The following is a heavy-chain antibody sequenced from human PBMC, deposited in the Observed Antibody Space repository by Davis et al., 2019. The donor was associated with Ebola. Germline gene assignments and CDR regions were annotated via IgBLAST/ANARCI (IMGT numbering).Heavy chain of an antibody. J-gene: IGHJ5*02. CDR3: ARVVYSEQWLANWFDP. Sequence: AASVKVSCKASGYTFTSYYMHWVRQAPGQGLEWMGIVNPNSGGTNYAQKFQGRVTMTRDTSISTAYMELSRLRSDDTAVYYCARVVYSEQWLANWFDPWGQGTLVTVSS. D-gene: IGHD6-19*01. V-gene: IGHV1-2*02. CDR2: VNPNSGGT. CDR1: GYTFTSYY.